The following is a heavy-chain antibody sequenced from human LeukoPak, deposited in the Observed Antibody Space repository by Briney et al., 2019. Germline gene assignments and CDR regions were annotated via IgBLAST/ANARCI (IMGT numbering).Heavy chain of an antibody. CDR3: ARDPEWMGDAFDI. J-gene: IGHJ3*02. CDR2: INDNGYST. D-gene: IGHD3-3*01. CDR1: GFTFSSHA. Sequence: GGSLRLSCAASGFTFSSHAMTWVRQAPGKGLELVSIINDNGYSTYCADSVKGRFTVSRDNTKNTLYLLMNSLRAEDTAVYYCARDPEWMGDAFDIWGHGTLVTVSS. V-gene: IGHV3-23*01.